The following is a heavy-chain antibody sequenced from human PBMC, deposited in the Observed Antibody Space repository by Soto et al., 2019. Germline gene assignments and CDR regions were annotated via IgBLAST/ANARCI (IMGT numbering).Heavy chain of an antibody. Sequence: QVQLVQSGAEVKKPGSSVKVSCKASGGTFSSYAISWVRQAPGPGLEWMGGIIPIFGTANYAQKFQGRVTITADESTSTAYMELSSLRSEDTAVYYCARWRENNGVHTAKPWYYFDYWGQGTLVTVSS. CDR2: IIPIFGTA. J-gene: IGHJ4*02. CDR3: ARWRENNGVHTAKPWYYFDY. CDR1: GGTFSSYA. V-gene: IGHV1-69*01. D-gene: IGHD2-8*01.